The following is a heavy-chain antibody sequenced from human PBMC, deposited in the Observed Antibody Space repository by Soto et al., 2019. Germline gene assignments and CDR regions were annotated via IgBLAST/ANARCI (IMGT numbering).Heavy chain of an antibody. D-gene: IGHD4-17*01. CDR2: IEATRDT. V-gene: IGHV4-59*01. CDR1: GKSIYNAA. CDR3: TRRDYCEKFFES. Sequence: SESLSLTLAVSGKSIYNAACTRSRQPPGKGLEWIGYIEATRDTFYTPFLRSRVSISIDKSKKQFSLNLRSVTAADTALYYCTRRDYCEKFFESSGEGPLVTVS. J-gene: IGHJ4*02.